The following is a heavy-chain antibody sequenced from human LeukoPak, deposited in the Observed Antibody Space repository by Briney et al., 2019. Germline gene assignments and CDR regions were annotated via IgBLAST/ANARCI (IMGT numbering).Heavy chain of an antibody. Sequence: PSETLSLTCTVSGGSISSYYWSWIRQPPGKGLEWIGYIYYSGSTNYNPSLKSRVTISVDTSKNQFSLKLSSVTAADTAVYYCARGVVVPAAIIDPWGQGTLLTVSS. CDR1: GGSISSYY. V-gene: IGHV4-59*01. CDR3: ARGVVVPAAIIDP. D-gene: IGHD2-2*01. CDR2: IYYSGST. J-gene: IGHJ5*02.